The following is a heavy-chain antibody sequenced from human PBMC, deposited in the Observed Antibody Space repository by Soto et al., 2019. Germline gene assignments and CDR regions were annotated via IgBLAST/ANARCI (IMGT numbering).Heavy chain of an antibody. CDR2: ISHGGNT. Sequence: QAQLRESGPGLVKPSETLSLTCTVFSDSIDSSDWWNWVRQSPGRGLEWIGEISHGGNTNYNPSLMSRVTISVDMSKNQCSLNVNSVTAADTAIYYCARDTKTASGQWYFDLWGRGTLVTVSS. CDR3: ARDTKTASGQWYFDL. D-gene: IGHD6-19*01. V-gene: IGHV4-4*02. CDR1: SDSIDSSDW. J-gene: IGHJ2*01.